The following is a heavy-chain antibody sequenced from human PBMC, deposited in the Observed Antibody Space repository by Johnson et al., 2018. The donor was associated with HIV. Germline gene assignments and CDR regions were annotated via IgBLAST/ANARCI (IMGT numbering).Heavy chain of an antibody. CDR2: ISYDGSKK. Sequence: QVQLVESGGGVVQPGRSLRLFCAVSGFPFSTYTMHWVRQAPGRALEWVALISYDGSKKYYGDSVKGRFTISRDTSKNTLYLQMNSLRPGDTAVYYCARGRKDIAAVDGLDTDAFDMWGQGTMVTVSS. J-gene: IGHJ3*02. CDR1: GFPFSTYT. CDR3: ARGRKDIAAVDGLDTDAFDM. V-gene: IGHV3-30*04. D-gene: IGHD6-13*01.